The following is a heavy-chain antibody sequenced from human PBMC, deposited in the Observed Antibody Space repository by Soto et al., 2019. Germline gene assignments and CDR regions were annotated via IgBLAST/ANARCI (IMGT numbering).Heavy chain of an antibody. Sequence: SETLSLTVTVSGGSISSSSYSWGWIRQPPGKGLEWIGSIYYSGSTYYNPSLKSRVTISVDTSKNQFSLKLSSVTAADTAVYYCARHVDYYDSSGLAHWGQGTLVTVSS. D-gene: IGHD3-22*01. CDR3: ARHVDYYDSSGLAH. CDR2: IYYSGST. J-gene: IGHJ4*02. V-gene: IGHV4-39*01. CDR1: GGSISSSSYS.